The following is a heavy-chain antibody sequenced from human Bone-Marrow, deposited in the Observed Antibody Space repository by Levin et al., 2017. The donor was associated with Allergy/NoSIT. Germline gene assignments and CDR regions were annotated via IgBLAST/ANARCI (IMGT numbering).Heavy chain of an antibody. CDR1: GFTFSSYG. V-gene: IGHV3-30*18. J-gene: IGHJ4*02. Sequence: GESLKISCAASGFTFSSYGMHWVRQAPGKGLEWVAVISYDGSNKYYADSVKGRFTISRDNSKNTLYLQMNSLRAEDTAVYYCAKSTFFDYWGQGTLVTVSS. CDR2: ISYDGSNK. CDR3: AKSTFFDY.